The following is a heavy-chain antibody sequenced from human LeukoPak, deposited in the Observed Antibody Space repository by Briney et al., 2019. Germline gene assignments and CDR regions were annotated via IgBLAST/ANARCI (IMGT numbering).Heavy chain of an antibody. Sequence: PGGSLRLSCAASGFTFSNYWMSWVRQAPGKGLEWVANIKQDGSEKYYVDSVKGRFTISRDNAKNSLYPQMNSLRAEDTSVYYCARPRGSWYAFDIWGQGTMVTVSS. V-gene: IGHV3-7*01. D-gene: IGHD6-13*01. J-gene: IGHJ3*02. CDR1: GFTFSNYW. CDR3: ARPRGSWYAFDI. CDR2: IKQDGSEK.